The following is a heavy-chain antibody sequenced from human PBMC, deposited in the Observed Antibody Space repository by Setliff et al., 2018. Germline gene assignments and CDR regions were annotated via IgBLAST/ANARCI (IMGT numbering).Heavy chain of an antibody. Sequence: GGSLRLSCAASGFTFSNYWMSWVRQAPGKGLEWVSYISRSSSVKYYADSVQGRFTISRDNAKNSLYLQMNSLRAEDTAVYYCARDSDYSYFDHWGQGTLVTVSS. CDR1: GFTFSNYW. J-gene: IGHJ4*02. CDR3: ARDSDYSYFDH. CDR2: ISRSSSVK. D-gene: IGHD3-16*01. V-gene: IGHV3-21*05.